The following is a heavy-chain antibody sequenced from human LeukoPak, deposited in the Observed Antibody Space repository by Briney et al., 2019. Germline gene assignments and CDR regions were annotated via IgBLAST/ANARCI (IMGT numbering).Heavy chain of an antibody. CDR3: TIHPDLDSLRRKYYFDY. J-gene: IGHJ4*02. D-gene: IGHD3-9*01. CDR1: SEYFIGYY. CDR2: LNHSGGT. V-gene: IGHV4-34*01. Sequence: SETLSLTCAVYSEYFIGYYWSWIRQPPEKGPEWIGELNHSGGTNYNPSLKSRVTISIDTSKNQFSLKLISVTAADTAVYYCTIHPDLDSLRRKYYFDYWGQGTPVTVSS.